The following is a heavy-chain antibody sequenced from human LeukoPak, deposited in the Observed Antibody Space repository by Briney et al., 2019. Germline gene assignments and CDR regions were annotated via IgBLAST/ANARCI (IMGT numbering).Heavy chain of an antibody. CDR1: GFTFSDYW. V-gene: IGHV3-7*03. D-gene: IGHD6-25*01. CDR2: IRQDGSEI. Sequence: GGSLRLSCAASGFTFSDYWMSWVRQAPGRGLEWVANIRQDGSEIYYVDSAKGRFTISRDNSKNTLYLQMNSLRAEDTAVYYCARGWPYSSGLDYWGQGTLVTVSS. J-gene: IGHJ4*02. CDR3: ARGWPYSSGLDY.